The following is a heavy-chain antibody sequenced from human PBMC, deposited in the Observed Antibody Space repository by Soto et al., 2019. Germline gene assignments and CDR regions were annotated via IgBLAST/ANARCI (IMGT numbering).Heavy chain of an antibody. CDR3: SRDTNRDVYYYYGMDV. D-gene: IGHD2-21*02. Sequence: QVQLVQSGAEVKKPGSSVKVSCKASGGTFSSYAISWVRQAPGQGLEWMGGIIPIFGTANYAQKFQDRVKIPADESTSTAYMELSSLISEDTAVYYCSRDTNRDVYYYYGMDVWGQGPTVTVSS. V-gene: IGHV1-69*01. J-gene: IGHJ6*02. CDR2: IIPIFGTA. CDR1: GGTFSSYA.